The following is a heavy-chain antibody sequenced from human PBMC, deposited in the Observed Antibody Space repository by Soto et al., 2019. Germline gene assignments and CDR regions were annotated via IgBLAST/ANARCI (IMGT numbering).Heavy chain of an antibody. Sequence: QVQLQQWGAGLLKPSETLSLTCAVYGGSFSGYYWSWIRQPPGKGLEWIGEINHSGSTNYNPSLKSRVTISGDTSKNQFSLKLSSVTAADTAVYYCARMITYYYGSGISDYWGQGTLVTVSS. CDR2: INHSGST. D-gene: IGHD3-10*01. V-gene: IGHV4-34*01. CDR1: GGSFSGYY. J-gene: IGHJ4*02. CDR3: ARMITYYYGSGISDY.